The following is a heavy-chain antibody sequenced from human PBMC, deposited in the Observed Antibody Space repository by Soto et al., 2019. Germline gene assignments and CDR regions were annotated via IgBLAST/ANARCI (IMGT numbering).Heavy chain of an antibody. D-gene: IGHD3-10*01. Sequence: SETLSLTCTVSGGSISSSSYYWGWIRQPPGKGLEWIGSIYYSGSTYYNPSLKSRVTISVDTSKNQFSLKLSSVTAADTAVYYCARHLYGSGSYYTVYYFDYWGQGTLVTVSS. J-gene: IGHJ4*02. V-gene: IGHV4-39*01. CDR2: IYYSGST. CDR3: ARHLYGSGSYYTVYYFDY. CDR1: GGSISSSSYY.